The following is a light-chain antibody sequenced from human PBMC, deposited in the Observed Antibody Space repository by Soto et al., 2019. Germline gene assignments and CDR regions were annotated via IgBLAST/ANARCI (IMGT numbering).Light chain of an antibody. V-gene: IGKV3-15*01. Sequence: ETVMTQSPATLSVSPGEGATLSCRASQSVSSNLVWYQHKPGQAPRLLIYGASTRATDIPARFSGSGSGTECTLTISSLQSEDDAVYYCQQYNNLPRTLGGGTKVDIK. CDR2: GAS. J-gene: IGKJ4*01. CDR1: QSVSSN. CDR3: QQYNNLPRT.